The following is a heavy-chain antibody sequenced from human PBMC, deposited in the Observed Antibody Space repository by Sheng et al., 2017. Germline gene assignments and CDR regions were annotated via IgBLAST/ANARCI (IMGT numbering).Heavy chain of an antibody. J-gene: IGHJ4*02. CDR1: GFTFSSYA. D-gene: IGHD3-22*01. CDR2: ISGSGGST. V-gene: IGHV3-23*01. CDR3: AKVPLGYYDSSGYYYPITPYFDY. Sequence: EVQLLESGGGLVQPGGSLRLSCAASGFTFSSYAMSWVRQAPGKGLEWVSAISGSGGSTYYADSVKGRFTISRDNSKNTLYLQMNSLRAEDTAVYYCAKVPLGYYDSSGYYYPITPYFDYWGQGTLVTVSS.